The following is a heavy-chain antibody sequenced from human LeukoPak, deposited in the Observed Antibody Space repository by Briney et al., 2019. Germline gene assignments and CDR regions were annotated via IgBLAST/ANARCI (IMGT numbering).Heavy chain of an antibody. Sequence: GGSLRLSCAASGFTFSSYAMGWVRQAPGKGLEWVSAISGSGGSTYYADSVKGRFTISRDNSKNTLYLQMNSLRAEDTAVYYCAKGQVESSGWDYWGQGTLVTVSS. V-gene: IGHV3-23*01. CDR1: GFTFSSYA. CDR2: ISGSGGST. CDR3: AKGQVESSGWDY. J-gene: IGHJ4*02. D-gene: IGHD3-22*01.